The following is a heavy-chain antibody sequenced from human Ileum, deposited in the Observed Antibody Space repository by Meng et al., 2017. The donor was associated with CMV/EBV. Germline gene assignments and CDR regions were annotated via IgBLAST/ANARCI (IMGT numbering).Heavy chain of an antibody. D-gene: IGHD1-26*01. J-gene: IGHJ4*02. V-gene: IGHV4-34*02. CDR3: ATGTSQAWELLHS. CDR2: INHSGGS. Sequence: QVQLQQGGAGLLKPSETLSLTCGVYGGSFSGYHWSWIRQPPGKGLEWIGEINHSGGSNYNPSLKSRVTISLDTSKTQFSLKLNSVTAADTAVYYCATGTSQAWELLHSWGQGTLVTVSS. CDR1: GGSFSGYH.